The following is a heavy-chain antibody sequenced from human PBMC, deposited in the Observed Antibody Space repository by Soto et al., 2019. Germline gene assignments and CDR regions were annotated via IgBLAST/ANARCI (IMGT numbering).Heavy chain of an antibody. D-gene: IGHD6-19*01. Sequence: QVQLVQSGAEVKKPGASVKVSCKASGYTFTSYDINWVRQATGQGLEWMGWMNPNSGNTGYAQKFQGRVAMTRNTAECSAYMELTTLRSEDTAVYYCARENSSGWSQDWGQGTQVTVSS. CDR2: MNPNSGNT. CDR1: GYTFTSYD. V-gene: IGHV1-8*01. CDR3: ARENSSGWSQD. J-gene: IGHJ4*02.